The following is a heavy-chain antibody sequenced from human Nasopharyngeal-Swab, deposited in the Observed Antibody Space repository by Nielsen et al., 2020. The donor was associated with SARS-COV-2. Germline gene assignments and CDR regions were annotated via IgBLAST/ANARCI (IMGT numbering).Heavy chain of an antibody. CDR1: GGSISSYY. J-gene: IGHJ6*03. CDR3: ARVFGVVNPYYYYYYMDV. V-gene: IGHV4-38-2*02. CDR2: IYHSGST. Sequence: SETLSLTCTVSGGSISSYYWGWIRQPPGKGLEWIGSIYHSGSTYYNPSLKSRVTISVDTSKNQFSLKLSSVTAADTAVYYCARVFGVVNPYYYYYYMDVWGKGTTVTVSS. D-gene: IGHD3-3*01.